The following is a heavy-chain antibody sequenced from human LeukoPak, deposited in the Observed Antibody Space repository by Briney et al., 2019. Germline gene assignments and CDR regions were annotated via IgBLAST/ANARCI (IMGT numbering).Heavy chain of an antibody. J-gene: IGHJ4*02. D-gene: IGHD2-8*02. CDR2: IFPSGGEI. CDR1: GFTFSTFA. CDR3: ATYRQVLLPFES. V-gene: IGHV3-23*01. Sequence: GGSLRLSCTASGFTFSTFAMIWVRQPPGKGLEWVSSIFPSGGEIHYADSVRGRFTISRDNSKSTLSLQMNSLRVEDTAIYYCATYRQVLLPFESWGQGTLVTVSS.